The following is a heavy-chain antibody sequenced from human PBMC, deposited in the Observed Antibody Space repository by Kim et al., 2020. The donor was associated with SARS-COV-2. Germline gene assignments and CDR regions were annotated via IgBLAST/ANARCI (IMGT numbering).Heavy chain of an antibody. CDR3: AGILGVAGNPHY. D-gene: IGHD3-3*01. CDR2: IWYDGSNK. Sequence: GGSLRLSCTASGFTFSSYGMHWVRQAPGKGLEWVAVIWYDGSNKYYADSVKGRFTISRDNSKNTLYLQMNTLRGEDTAVYYCAGILGVAGNPHYWGQGTLVTVSS. V-gene: IGHV3-33*01. CDR1: GFTFSSYG. J-gene: IGHJ4*02.